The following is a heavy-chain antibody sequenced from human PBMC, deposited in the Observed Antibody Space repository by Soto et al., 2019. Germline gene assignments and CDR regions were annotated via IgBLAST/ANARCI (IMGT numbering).Heavy chain of an antibody. CDR2: ISSSGGST. CDR3: AKRPGLAHFDY. V-gene: IGHV3-23*01. D-gene: IGHD6-25*01. J-gene: IGHJ4*02. Sequence: GGSLRLSSAASGFTFSNYAMSWVRQAPGKGLEWVSAISSSGGSTYYADSVKGRFTISRDNSKDTLYLQMNSLRAEDTAVYYCAKRPGLAHFDYWGQGTLVTVSS. CDR1: GFTFSNYA.